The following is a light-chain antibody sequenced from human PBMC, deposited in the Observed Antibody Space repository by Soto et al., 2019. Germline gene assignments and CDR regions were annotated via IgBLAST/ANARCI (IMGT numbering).Light chain of an antibody. CDR2: GNN. CDR1: SSNIGAGYV. CDR3: QSYDSSLSGCV. Sequence: QSALTQPPSVSGAPGQTVTISCTGSSSNIGAGYVVHWYQQLPGTAPKLLIYGNNNRPSGVPDRFSGSKSGTSASLAITGLQAEDEADYYCQSYDSSLSGCVFGGGTKLTVL. J-gene: IGLJ3*02. V-gene: IGLV1-40*01.